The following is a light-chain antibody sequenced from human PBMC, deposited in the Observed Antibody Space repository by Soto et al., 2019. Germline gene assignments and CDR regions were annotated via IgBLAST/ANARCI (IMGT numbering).Light chain of an antibody. Sequence: EIVMMESPVTLSVSLGVRATLSCRASQSVSSTLAWNQQKPGQAPRLLIYGASTRATGIPARFSGSGSGTDFTLTISSLEPEDFAVYYCQQRSNWPLTFGGRTKV. V-gene: IGKV3-15*01. CDR1: QSVSST. CDR3: QQRSNWPLT. J-gene: IGKJ4*01. CDR2: GAS.